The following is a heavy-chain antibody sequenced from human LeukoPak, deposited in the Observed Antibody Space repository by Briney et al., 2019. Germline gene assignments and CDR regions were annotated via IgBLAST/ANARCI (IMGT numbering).Heavy chain of an antibody. Sequence: SETLSLTCTVSGFSISSGYYWGWIRQPPGKGLEWIGKIYHSGSTYYNPSLKSRVTISVDTSKNQFSLKLSSVTAADTAVYYCARKIAVAGPIIKWGQGTLVTVSS. V-gene: IGHV4-38-2*02. CDR1: GFSISSGYY. J-gene: IGHJ4*02. D-gene: IGHD6-19*01. CDR2: IYHSGST. CDR3: ARKIAVAGPIIK.